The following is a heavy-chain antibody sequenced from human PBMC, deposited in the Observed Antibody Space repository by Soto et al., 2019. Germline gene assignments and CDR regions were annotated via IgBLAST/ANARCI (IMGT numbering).Heavy chain of an antibody. D-gene: IGHD2-15*01. V-gene: IGHV1-18*04. CDR2: ISVYNGNT. CDR1: GYAFSSYG. CDR3: ARAPKGKGTVVNRYAVDI. J-gene: IGHJ3*02. Sequence: QVQLVQSGAEVKKPGASVKVSCKASGYAFSSYGISWVRQAPGQGLEWMGWISVYNGNTNYAQKHQGRVTMTTDTATSRAHMEQRSLRSEDTAVYYCARAPKGKGTVVNRYAVDIWGQGPMVTVSS.